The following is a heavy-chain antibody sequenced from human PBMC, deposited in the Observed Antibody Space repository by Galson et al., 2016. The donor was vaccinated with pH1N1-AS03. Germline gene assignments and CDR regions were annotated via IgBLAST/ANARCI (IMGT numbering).Heavy chain of an antibody. Sequence: SVKVSCKASGVIFRSFGISWVRQAPGRGLEWMGRVIGVFGTSKHAQKFQGRVTITADESTSTAYMELTSLRSDDTAVYYCARESGYNYGYLDYWGQGTLVTVSS. D-gene: IGHD5-18*01. CDR3: ARESGYNYGYLDY. V-gene: IGHV1-69*13. CDR1: GVIFRSFG. CDR2: VIGVFGTS. J-gene: IGHJ4*02.